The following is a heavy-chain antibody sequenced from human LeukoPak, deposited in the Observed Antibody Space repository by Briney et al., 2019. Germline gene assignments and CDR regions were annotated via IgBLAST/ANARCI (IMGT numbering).Heavy chain of an antibody. J-gene: IGHJ4*02. Sequence: SETLSLTCTVSGGSISSSSYYWGWIRQPPGKGLEWIGSIYYSGSTYYNPSLKSRVTISVDTSKNQFSLKLSSVTAADTAVYYCASLTVTTRSRHFDYWGQGTLVTVSS. D-gene: IGHD4-17*01. CDR2: IYYSGST. V-gene: IGHV4-39*07. CDR3: ASLTVTTRSRHFDY. CDR1: GGSISSSSYY.